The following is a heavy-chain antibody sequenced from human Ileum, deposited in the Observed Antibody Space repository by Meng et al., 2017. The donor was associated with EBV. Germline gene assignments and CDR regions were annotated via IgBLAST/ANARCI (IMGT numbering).Heavy chain of an antibody. D-gene: IGHD6-6*01. V-gene: IGHV2-5*02. J-gene: IGHJ4*02. Sequence: QITLKESGPTLVKPTQTLTLTCTFSGFSLSTAGAGVGWIRQPPGKALEWLALIYWDGNKEFSPSLKTRLTITKDTSKNQVVLTMTNVDPVDTATYYCARRPGSPSSRFDYWGQGTLVTVSS. CDR2: IYWDGNK. CDR3: ARRPGSPSSRFDY. CDR1: GFSLSTAGAG.